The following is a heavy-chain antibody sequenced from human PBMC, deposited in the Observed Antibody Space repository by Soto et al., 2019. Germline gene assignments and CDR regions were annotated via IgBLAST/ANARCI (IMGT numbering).Heavy chain of an antibody. CDR2: IKSKTDGGTT. D-gene: IGHD3-9*01. Sequence: EVQLVESGGGLVKPGGSLRLSCAASGFTFSNAWMSWVRQAPGKGLEWVGRIKSKTDGGTTDYAAPVKGRFTSSRDDSKNTLYLQMNSLKTADTAVYYCTTDKEGGYYDSLTGYYTDWYFDLWGRGTLVTVSS. V-gene: IGHV3-15*01. CDR3: TTDKEGGYYDSLTGYYTDWYFDL. CDR1: GFTFSNAW. J-gene: IGHJ2*01.